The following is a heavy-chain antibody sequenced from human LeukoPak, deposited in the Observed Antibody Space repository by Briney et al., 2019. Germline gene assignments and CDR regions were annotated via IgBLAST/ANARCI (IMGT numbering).Heavy chain of an antibody. CDR3: ARDEAVARYWSYFDY. J-gene: IGHJ4*02. CDR2: IKQDGSEK. CDR1: GGSISSSSYY. V-gene: IGHV3-7*01. Sequence: ETLSLTCTVSGGSISSSSYYWGWVRQPPGKGLEWVANIKQDGSEKYYVDSVKGRFTISRDNAKNSLYLQMNSLRAEDTAVYYCARDEAVARYWSYFDYWGQGTLVTVSS. D-gene: IGHD2-8*02.